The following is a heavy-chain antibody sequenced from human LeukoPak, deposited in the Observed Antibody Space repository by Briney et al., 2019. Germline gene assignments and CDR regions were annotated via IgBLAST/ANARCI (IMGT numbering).Heavy chain of an antibody. D-gene: IGHD3-16*01. V-gene: IGHV3-23*01. J-gene: IGHJ4*02. CDR3: ASLGGLSY. CDR2: ITGSGGGT. Sequence: PGGSLTLSCATSGFTFRMYDMNWVRQAPGRGLKWVSGITGSGGGTYYADSVKGRFTISRDNSKSTLFLQMDSLRAEDTAVYYCASLGGLSYWGQGTLVTDSS. CDR1: GFTFRMYD.